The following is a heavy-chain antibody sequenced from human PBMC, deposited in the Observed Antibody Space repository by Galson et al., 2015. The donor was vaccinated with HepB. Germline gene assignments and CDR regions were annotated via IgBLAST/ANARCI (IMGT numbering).Heavy chain of an antibody. Sequence: SLRLSCAASGFTFSSYSMNWVRQAPGKGLEWVSSISSSSSYIYYADSVKGRFTISRDNAKNSLYLQMNSLRAEDTAVYYCARDLGGGAAGHWGQGTLVTVSS. CDR3: ARDLGGGAAGH. CDR1: GFTFSSYS. V-gene: IGHV3-21*01. J-gene: IGHJ4*02. D-gene: IGHD3-16*01. CDR2: ISSSSSYI.